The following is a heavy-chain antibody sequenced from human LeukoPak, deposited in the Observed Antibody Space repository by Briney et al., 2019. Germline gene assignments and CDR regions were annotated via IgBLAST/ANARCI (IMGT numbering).Heavy chain of an antibody. CDR1: GRSISSSNYY. V-gene: IGHV4-39*01. CDR2: IYYSGST. J-gene: IGHJ4*02. CDR3: ARHPVLRYLGT. Sequence: SETLSLTCTVSGRSISSSNYYWGWIRQPPGNGLEWIGSIYYSGSTYYNPSLKSRVTISVDTSKNQFSLKLSSVSAADTAVYYCARHPVLRYLGTWGQGTLVTVSS. D-gene: IGHD3-9*01.